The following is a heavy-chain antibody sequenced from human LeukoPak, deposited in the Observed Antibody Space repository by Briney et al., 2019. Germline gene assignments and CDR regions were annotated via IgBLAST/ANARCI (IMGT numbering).Heavy chain of an antibody. Sequence: PGGSLRLSCAASGFTFSSYWMSWVRQAPGKGLEWVANIKQDGSEKYYADSVKGRFTISRDNAKNSPYLQMNSLRAEDTAVYYCARDSTSSWETAFDVWGQGTMVTVSS. CDR2: IKQDGSEK. D-gene: IGHD1-26*01. V-gene: IGHV3-7*01. J-gene: IGHJ3*01. CDR3: ARDSTSSWETAFDV. CDR1: GFTFSSYW.